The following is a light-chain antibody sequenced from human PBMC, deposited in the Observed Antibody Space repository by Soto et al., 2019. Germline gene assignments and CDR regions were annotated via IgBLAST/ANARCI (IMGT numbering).Light chain of an antibody. V-gene: IGKV3-20*01. J-gene: IGKJ4*01. Sequence: EIVLTQSPGTLSLSPGERATLSCRASQSVSSSYLAWYQQKPGQAPRLLIYGASSRATGIPDRFSGSRSGTDFTLTISRLEPEDFGVYYCQQYGSSPSFGGGTKVEIK. CDR3: QQYGSSPS. CDR1: QSVSSSY. CDR2: GAS.